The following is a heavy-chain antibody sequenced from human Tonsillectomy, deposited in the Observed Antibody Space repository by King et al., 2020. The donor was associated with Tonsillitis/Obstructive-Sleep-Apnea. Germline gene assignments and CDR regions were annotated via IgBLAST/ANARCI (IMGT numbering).Heavy chain of an antibody. Sequence: QLVESGGGVVQPGRSLRLSCAASGFTFSSYAMHWVRQAPGKGLEWVAVISYDGSNKYYADSVKGRFTISRDNSKNTLYLQMNSLRAEDTAVYYCARAPFKYSSGWYSYYWGQGTLVTVSS. D-gene: IGHD6-19*01. CDR3: ARAPFKYSSGWYSYY. CDR1: GFTFSSYA. CDR2: ISYDGSNK. V-gene: IGHV3-30*01. J-gene: IGHJ4*02.